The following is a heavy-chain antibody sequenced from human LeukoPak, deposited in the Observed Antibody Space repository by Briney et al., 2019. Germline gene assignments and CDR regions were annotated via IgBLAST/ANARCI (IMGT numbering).Heavy chain of an antibody. CDR1: GDSISGYY. Sequence: PSETLSLTCSVSGDSISGYYWSWIRQPAGKGLEWIGRIYTSGSTNYNPSLKSRVTMSLDMSKNQFSLKLRSVTAADTAVYYCAKSNGYGLVDIWGQGTMVTVSS. J-gene: IGHJ3*02. D-gene: IGHD3-10*01. V-gene: IGHV4-4*07. CDR2: IYTSGST. CDR3: AKSNGYGLVDI.